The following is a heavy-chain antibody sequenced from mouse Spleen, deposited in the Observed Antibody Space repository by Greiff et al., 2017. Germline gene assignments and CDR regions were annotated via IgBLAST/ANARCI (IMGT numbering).Heavy chain of an antibody. CDR1: GFTFSSYA. CDR2: ISSGGSYT. Sequence: EVKLQESGGGLVKPGGSLKLSCAASGFTFSSYAMSWVRQTPEKRLEWVATISSGGSYTYYPDSVKGRFTISRDNAKNTLYLQMSSLRSEDTAMYYCARRGGSWAMDYWGQGTTLTVSS. V-gene: IGHV5-9-1*01. J-gene: IGHJ2*01. D-gene: IGHD3-1*01. CDR3: ARRGGSWAMDY.